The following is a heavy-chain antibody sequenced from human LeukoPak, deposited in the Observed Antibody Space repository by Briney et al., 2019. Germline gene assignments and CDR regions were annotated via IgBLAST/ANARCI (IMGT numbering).Heavy chain of an antibody. J-gene: IGHJ6*03. D-gene: IGHD6-13*01. CDR2: IYHSGFT. CDR3: ARQGVAAAGTLGYMDV. Sequence: PSETLSLTCTVSNYSINNGYYWGWIRQPPGRGLEWIGSIYHSGFTYSNPSLTSRLTISVATSKNQFSLKLSSVTAADTAVYYCARQGVAAAGTLGYMDVWGKGTTVTVSS. CDR1: NYSINNGYY. V-gene: IGHV4-38-2*02.